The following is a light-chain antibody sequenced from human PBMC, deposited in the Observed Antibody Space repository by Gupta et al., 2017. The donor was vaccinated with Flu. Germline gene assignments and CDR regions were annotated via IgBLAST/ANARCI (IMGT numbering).Light chain of an antibody. Sequence: WSPGERTTLSCSASQTFPNFLAWSQHNPGQAPRLLIYDISKRATGIPARFSGNGSGTDFFLTINSLAPEDSAVYYCQLSSAFGGGTTVEIK. J-gene: IGKJ4*01. V-gene: IGKV3-11*01. CDR3: QLSSA. CDR2: DIS. CDR1: QTFPNF.